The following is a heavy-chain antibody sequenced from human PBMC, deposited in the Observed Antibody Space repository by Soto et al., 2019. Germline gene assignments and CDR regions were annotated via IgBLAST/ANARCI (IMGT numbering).Heavy chain of an antibody. CDR3: AREVTGTVYYFDY. D-gene: IGHD1-20*01. CDR2: INPNSGGT. J-gene: IGHJ4*02. V-gene: IGHV1-2*04. CDR1: GYTFTGYY. Sequence: ASVKVSCKASGYTFTGYYMHWVRQAPGQGLEWMGWINPNSGGTSYAQKFQGWVTMTRDTSISTAYMELSKLRSDDTAVYYCAREVTGTVYYFDYWGQRTLVTVSS.